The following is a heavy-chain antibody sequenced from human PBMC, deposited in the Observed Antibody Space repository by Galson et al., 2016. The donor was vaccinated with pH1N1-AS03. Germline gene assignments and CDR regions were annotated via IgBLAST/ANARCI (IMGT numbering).Heavy chain of an antibody. J-gene: IGHJ5*02. D-gene: IGHD6-6*01. CDR2: INDRGNAP. CDR1: GFTFSNFA. CDR3: AKGEAGRPHGLYDP. Sequence: SLRLSCAASGFTFSNFAMSWVRQAPGKGLEWVSAINDRGNAPYYADSVTGRFVISRDNFKDTLFLQVDSLRAEDTALYYCAKGEAGRPHGLYDPWGQGTLVTVSS. V-gene: IGHV3-23*01.